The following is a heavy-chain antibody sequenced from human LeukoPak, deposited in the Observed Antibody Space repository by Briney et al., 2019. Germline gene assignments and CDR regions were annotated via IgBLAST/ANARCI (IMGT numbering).Heavy chain of an antibody. D-gene: IGHD5-18*01. CDR3: ARDQGYSYGYFGY. CDR2: INAGNGNT. V-gene: IGHV1-3*01. CDR1: GYTFTSYA. J-gene: IGHJ4*02. Sequence: GASVKVSCKASGYTFTSYAMHWVRQAPGQRLEWMGWINAGNGNTKYSQKFQGRVTITRDTSASTAYMELSSLRSEDTAVYHCARDQGYSYGYFGYWGQGTLVTVSS.